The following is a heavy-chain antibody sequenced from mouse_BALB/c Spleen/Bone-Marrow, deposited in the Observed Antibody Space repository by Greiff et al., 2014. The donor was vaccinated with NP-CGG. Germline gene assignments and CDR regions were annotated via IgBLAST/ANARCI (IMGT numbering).Heavy chain of an antibody. Sequence: QVQLKESGSVLVRPGASVKLSCKASGYTFTSSWMHWAKQRPGQGLEWIGEIHPNSGNTNYNEKFKGKATLTVDTSSSTAYVDLSSLTSEDAAVYYCAREKIYGNYLWYFDVWGAGTTGTVSS. CDR1: GYTFTSSW. CDR2: IHPNSGNT. V-gene: IGHV1S130*01. D-gene: IGHD2-1*01. CDR3: AREKIYGNYLWYFDV. J-gene: IGHJ1*01.